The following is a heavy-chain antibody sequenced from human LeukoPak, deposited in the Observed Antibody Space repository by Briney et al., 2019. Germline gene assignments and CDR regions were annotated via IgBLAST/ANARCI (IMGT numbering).Heavy chain of an antibody. D-gene: IGHD3-9*01. CDR1: GFTFSSYA. CDR2: ISGSGGST. J-gene: IGHJ4*02. CDR3: AKTTQLRYFDWLLPYDFDY. V-gene: IGHV3-23*01. Sequence: SGGSLRLSCAASGFTFSSYAMSWVRQAPGKGLEWVSAISGSGGSTYYADSVKGRFTISRDNSKNTLYLQMNSLRAEDTAVYYCAKTTQLRYFDWLLPYDFDYWGQGTLVTVSS.